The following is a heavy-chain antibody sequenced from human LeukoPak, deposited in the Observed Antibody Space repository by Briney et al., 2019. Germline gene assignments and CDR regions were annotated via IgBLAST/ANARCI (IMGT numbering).Heavy chain of an antibody. J-gene: IGHJ5*02. V-gene: IGHV1-69*13. CDR2: IIPIFGTA. CDR1: GGTFSSYA. Sequence: SVTVSCKASGGTFSSYAISWVRQTPGQGLEWMGGIIPIFGTANYAQKFQGRVTITADESTSTAYMELSSLRSEDTAVYYCARIAVAGTNWFDPWGQGTLVTVSS. D-gene: IGHD6-19*01. CDR3: ARIAVAGTNWFDP.